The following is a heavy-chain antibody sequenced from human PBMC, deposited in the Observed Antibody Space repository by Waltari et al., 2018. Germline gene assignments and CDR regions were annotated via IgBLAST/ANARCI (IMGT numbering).Heavy chain of an antibody. CDR1: GGSISSSSYY. CDR2: IYYSGST. CDR3: ARTVHPRDGYNVDY. V-gene: IGHV4-39*07. D-gene: IGHD5-12*01. Sequence: QLQLQESGPGLVKPSETLSLTCTVSGGSISSSSYYWGWIRQPPGKGLEWIGRIYYSGSTYYNPSLKSRVTISVDTSKNQFSLKLSSVTAADTAVYYCARTVHPRDGYNVDYWGQGTLVTVSS. J-gene: IGHJ4*02.